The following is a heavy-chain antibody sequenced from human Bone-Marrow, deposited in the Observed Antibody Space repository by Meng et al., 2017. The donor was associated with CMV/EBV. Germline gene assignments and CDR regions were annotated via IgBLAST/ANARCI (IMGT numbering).Heavy chain of an antibody. CDR3: ARGRGSSLRPFDL. J-gene: IGHJ2*01. CDR1: GGSISSSSYY. D-gene: IGHD6-6*01. V-gene: IGHV4-39*07. CDR2: INHSGST. Sequence: SETLSLTCTVSGGSISSSSYYWGWIRQPPGKGLEWIGEINHSGSTNYNPSLKSRVTISVDTSKNQFSLKLSSVTAADTAVYYCARGRGSSLRPFDLWGRGTLVTVSS.